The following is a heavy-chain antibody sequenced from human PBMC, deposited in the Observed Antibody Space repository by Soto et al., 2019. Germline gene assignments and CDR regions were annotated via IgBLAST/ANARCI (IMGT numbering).Heavy chain of an antibody. J-gene: IGHJ6*02. V-gene: IGHV4-61*01. CDR3: ARDLAGGGIVVVPTDYYYYGMDV. CDR1: GGSVSSGSYY. D-gene: IGHD2-2*01. Sequence: PSETLSLTCTVSGGSVSSGSYYWSWIRQPPGKGLEWIGYIYYSGSTNYNPSLKSRVTISVDTSKNQFSLKLSSVTAADTAVYYCARDLAGGGIVVVPTDYYYYGMDVWGQGTPVTVSS. CDR2: IYYSGST.